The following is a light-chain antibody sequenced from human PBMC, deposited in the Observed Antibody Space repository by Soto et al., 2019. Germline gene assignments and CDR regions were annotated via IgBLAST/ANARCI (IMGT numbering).Light chain of an antibody. J-gene: IGKJ2*01. Sequence: DILMTQSPSSLSASVGDRVTITCRASQTISVYLSWYQQKPGKAPKVLISGASSLHSGVPSRFSGSGSGTYFTLTISSLQPEDFATYYCQQSYSTPPTFGQGTKLEI. V-gene: IGKV1-39*01. CDR2: GAS. CDR3: QQSYSTPPT. CDR1: QTISVY.